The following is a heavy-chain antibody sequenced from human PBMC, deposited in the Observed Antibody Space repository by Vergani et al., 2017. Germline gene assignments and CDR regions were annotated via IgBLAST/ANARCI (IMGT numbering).Heavy chain of an antibody. J-gene: IGHJ4*02. CDR2: IIPILGIA. V-gene: IGHV1-69*02. CDR3: AKAANVLRFLEWLSSYFDF. CDR1: GGTFSSYT. Sequence: QVQLVQSGAEVKKPGSSVKVSCKASGGTFSSYTISWVRQAPGQGLEWMGRIIPILGIANYAQKFQGRVTITADKSTSTAYMELSSLRSEDTAVYYCAKAANVLRFLEWLSSYFDFWGQGTLVTVSS. D-gene: IGHD3-3*01.